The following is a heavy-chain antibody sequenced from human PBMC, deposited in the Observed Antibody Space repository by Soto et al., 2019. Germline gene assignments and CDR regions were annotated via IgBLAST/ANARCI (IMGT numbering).Heavy chain of an antibody. CDR2: IYYSGST. Sequence: SETLSLTCTVSGGSISSGGYYWSWIRQHPGKGLEWIGYIYYSGSTYYNPSLKSRVTISVDTSKNQFSLKLSSVTAADTAVYYCARVNTNWSDAFDIWGQGTMVTVS. V-gene: IGHV4-31*03. J-gene: IGHJ3*02. CDR3: ARVNTNWSDAFDI. D-gene: IGHD1-1*01. CDR1: GGSISSGGYY.